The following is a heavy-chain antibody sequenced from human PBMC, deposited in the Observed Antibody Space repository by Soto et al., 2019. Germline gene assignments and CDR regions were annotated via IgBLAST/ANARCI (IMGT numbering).Heavy chain of an antibody. CDR2: IIPISGTA. Sequence: QVQLVQSGAEVKKPGSSVKVSCQASGGTFSSYAISWVRQAHGQGLEWMGGIIPISGTANYAQKFQGRVTITADESTSTAYMELSSLRSEDTAVYYCARSQGSSTSLEIYYYYYYGMDVWGQGTTVTVSS. CDR3: ARSQGSSTSLEIYYYYYYGMDV. D-gene: IGHD2-2*01. V-gene: IGHV1-69*01. J-gene: IGHJ6*02. CDR1: GGTFSSYA.